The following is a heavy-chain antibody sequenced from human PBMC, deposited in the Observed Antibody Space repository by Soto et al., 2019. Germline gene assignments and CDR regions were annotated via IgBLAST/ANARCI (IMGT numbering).Heavy chain of an antibody. CDR2: IKSKTDGGTT. Sequence: EVQLVESGGGLVKPGGSLRLSCAASGFTFSNAWMNWVRQAPGKGLEWVGRIKSKTDGGTTDYAAPVKGRFTISRDDSKNTLYLQMNSQKTEDTAVYYCTTRERVVWEVGGMDVWGQGTTVTVSS. CDR1: GFTFSNAW. CDR3: TTRERVVWEVGGMDV. J-gene: IGHJ6*02. V-gene: IGHV3-15*07. D-gene: IGHD2-8*02.